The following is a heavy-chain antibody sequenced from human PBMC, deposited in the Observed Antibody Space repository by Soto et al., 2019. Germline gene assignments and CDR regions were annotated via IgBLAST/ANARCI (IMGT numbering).Heavy chain of an antibody. J-gene: IGHJ5*02. CDR1: GGSISSYY. Sequence: SETLSLTCTVSGGSISSYYWSWIRQPPGKGLEWIGYIYYSGSTNYNPSLKSRVTISVDTSKNQFSLKLSSVTAADTAVYYCARLYGFGEFPPTNWFDPWGQGTLVTVSS. CDR2: IYYSGST. CDR3: ARLYGFGEFPPTNWFDP. V-gene: IGHV4-59*08. D-gene: IGHD3-10*01.